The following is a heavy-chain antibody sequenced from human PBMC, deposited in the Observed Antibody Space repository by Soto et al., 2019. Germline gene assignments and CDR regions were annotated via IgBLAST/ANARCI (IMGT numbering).Heavy chain of an antibody. J-gene: IGHJ3*01. Sequence: QVQLVESGGGLVKPGGSLRLSCAASGFTLSDYYMSWIRQAPGKGLEWVSDSSSDGNNNYYADSVKGRFTISRDNAKNSLHLQMNSLRAEDTAVYYCARDWELHLGEQRFDLWGQGTMVTVSS. CDR3: ARDWELHLGEQRFDL. V-gene: IGHV3-11*01. CDR1: GFTLSDYY. CDR2: SSSDGNNN. D-gene: IGHD3-16*01.